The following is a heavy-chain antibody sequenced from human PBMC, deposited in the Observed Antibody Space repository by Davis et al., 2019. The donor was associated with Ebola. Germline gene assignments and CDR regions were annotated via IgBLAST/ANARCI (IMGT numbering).Heavy chain of an antibody. CDR1: GFTVSNNY. D-gene: IGHD2-15*01. CDR3: ARWVGGDCSGGSCYSSGGMDV. CDR2: IYSGGST. J-gene: IGHJ6*04. Sequence: GESLKISCAASGFTVSNNYMSWVRQAPGKGLEWVSVIYSGGSTYYADSVKGRFTISRDNSKNTLYLQMNSLRVEDTAVYYCARWVGGDCSGGSCYSSGGMDVWGKGTTVTVSS. V-gene: IGHV3-53*01.